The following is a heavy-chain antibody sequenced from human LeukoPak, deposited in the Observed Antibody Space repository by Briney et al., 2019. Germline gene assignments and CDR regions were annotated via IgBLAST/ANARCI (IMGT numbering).Heavy chain of an antibody. V-gene: IGHV4-34*01. CDR2: INHSGST. J-gene: IGHJ4*02. CDR3: ARGRAFFD. Sequence: SETLSLTCAVYGGSFSGYFWNWIRQPSGKGLEWIGEINHSGSTNYSPSLKSRVTISFDTSKNQFSLKLSSVTAADTAVYYCARGRAFFDWGQGTLVTVSS. CDR1: GGSFSGYF. D-gene: IGHD3-3*02.